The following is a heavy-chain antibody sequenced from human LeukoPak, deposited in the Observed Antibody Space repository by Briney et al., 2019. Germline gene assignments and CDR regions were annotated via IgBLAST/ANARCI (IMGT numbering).Heavy chain of an antibody. Sequence: GESLKISCKGSGYSFTSYWISWVRQMPGKGLEWMGRIDPSDSYTNYSPSFQGHVTISADKSISTAYLQWSSLKASDTAMYYCVRDIGSLGGSSWYGVAPWGQEPRVTVSS. J-gene: IGHJ5*02. CDR2: IDPSDSYT. V-gene: IGHV5-10-1*01. D-gene: IGHD6-13*01. CDR1: GYSFTSYW. CDR3: VRDIGSLGGSSWYGVAP.